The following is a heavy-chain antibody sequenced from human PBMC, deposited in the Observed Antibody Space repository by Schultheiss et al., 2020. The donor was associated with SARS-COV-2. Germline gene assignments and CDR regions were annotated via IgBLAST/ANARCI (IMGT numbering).Heavy chain of an antibody. D-gene: IGHD2-2*01. CDR3: ARDSSSRYYGMDV. J-gene: IGHJ6*02. CDR1: GGSFSGYY. Sequence: SETLSLTCAVYGGSFSGYYWSWIRQPPGKGLEWIGYISYSGSTYFNPSLKSRVTILVDTSKNQFSLKLSSVTAADTAVYYCARDSSSRYYGMDVWGQGTTVTVSS. CDR2: ISYSGST. V-gene: IGHV4-59*01.